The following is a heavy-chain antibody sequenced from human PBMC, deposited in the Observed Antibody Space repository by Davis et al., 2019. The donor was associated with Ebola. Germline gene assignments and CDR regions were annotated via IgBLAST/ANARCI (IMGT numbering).Heavy chain of an antibody. CDR2: IYYTGRT. CDR1: GGSVSSGSYY. J-gene: IGHJ2*01. V-gene: IGHV4-61*01. CDR3: ARVLGGDYEISYFDI. D-gene: IGHD4-17*01. Sequence: PSETLSLTCTVSGGSVSSGSYYWSWIRQPPGKGLEWIGYIYYTGRTNYNPSLKSRVTISLHTSKSQFSLSLSSVTAADTAVYYCARVLGGDYEISYFDIWGRGTLVTVSS.